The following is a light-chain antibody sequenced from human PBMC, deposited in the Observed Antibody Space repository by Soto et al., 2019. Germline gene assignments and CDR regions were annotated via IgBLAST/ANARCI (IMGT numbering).Light chain of an antibody. CDR1: SSNIGAGHD. CDR3: QSYDSSLSGSEV. Sequence: QSVLTQPPSVSGAPGQRVTISRTGSSSNIGAGHDVHWYQHLPGTAPKLLIYGNSNRPSGVPDRFSGSKSGTSASLAITGLQAEDEADYYCQSYDSSLSGSEVFGTGTKLTVL. CDR2: GNS. J-gene: IGLJ1*01. V-gene: IGLV1-40*01.